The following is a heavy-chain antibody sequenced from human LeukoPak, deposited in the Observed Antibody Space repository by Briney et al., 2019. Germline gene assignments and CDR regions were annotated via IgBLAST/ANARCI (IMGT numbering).Heavy chain of an antibody. J-gene: IGHJ6*02. V-gene: IGHV4-59*01. CDR3: ARGYDIDV. CDR1: GVSISNYY. Sequence: SETLSLTCTVSGVSISNYYWSWIRQPPGKALEWIGYIYYTGTTKYNPSLKSRATISLDTSKNQFSLKLTSVTAADTALFFCARGYDIDVWGQGTTVTVSS. CDR2: IYYTGTT.